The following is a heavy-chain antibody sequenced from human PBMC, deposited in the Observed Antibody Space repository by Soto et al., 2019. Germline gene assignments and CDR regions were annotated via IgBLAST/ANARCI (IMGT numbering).Heavy chain of an antibody. J-gene: IGHJ4*01. CDR2: ISNTTISI. CDR1: GVTFTRYR. V-gene: IGHV3-21*06. CDR3: VRGSEDLREKLDF. Sequence: GGSLRLSCAASGVTFTRYRMNWVRQAPGKGLEWVSSISNTTISIYYGDSVKGRFTISRDNAKNSLYLEMNSLRAEDTAVYYCVRGSEDLREKLDFWSQRTPVIVS.